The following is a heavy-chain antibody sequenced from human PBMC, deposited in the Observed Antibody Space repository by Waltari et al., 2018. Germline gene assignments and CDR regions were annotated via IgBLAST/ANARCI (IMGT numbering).Heavy chain of an antibody. CDR2: ISSSSSTI. D-gene: IGHD6-19*01. J-gene: IGHJ3*02. CDR3: ARESGSGSDAFDI. CDR1: GFTFSSYS. Sequence: EVQLVESGGGLVQPGGSLRLSCAASGFTFSSYSMNWVRQAPGKGLEWVSYISSSSSTIYYADSVKVRFTISRDNAKNSLYLQMNGLRAEDTAGYYWARESGSGSDAFDIWGQGTMVTVSS. V-gene: IGHV3-48*01.